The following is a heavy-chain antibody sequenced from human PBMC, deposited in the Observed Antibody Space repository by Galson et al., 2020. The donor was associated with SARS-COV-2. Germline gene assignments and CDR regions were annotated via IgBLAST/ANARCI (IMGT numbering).Heavy chain of an antibody. Sequence: ASVKVSCKASGYTFTSYYMHWVRQAPGQWLEWMGIINPSGGSTSYAQKFQGRVTMTRDTSTSTVYMELSSLRSEDTAVYYCARDGEIVVVTAPYYYYGMDVWGQGTTVTVSS. V-gene: IGHV1-46*01. CDR3: ARDGEIVVVTAPYYYYGMDV. CDR2: INPSGGST. J-gene: IGHJ6*02. CDR1: GYTFTSYY. D-gene: IGHD2-21*02.